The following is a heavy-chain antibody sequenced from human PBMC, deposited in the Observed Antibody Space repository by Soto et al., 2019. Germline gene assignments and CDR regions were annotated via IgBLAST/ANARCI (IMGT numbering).Heavy chain of an antibody. CDR3: ARDDGIVVRPGDY. CDR2: ISAYNGNT. CDR1: GYTFTSYG. D-gene: IGHD2-15*01. Sequence: ASVKVSCTASGYTFTSYGISWVRQAPGQGLEWMGWISAYNGNTNYAQKLQGRVTVTTDTSTSTGYMELRSLRSDDTAVYYCARDDGIVVRPGDYWGQGTLVTVSS. V-gene: IGHV1-18*01. J-gene: IGHJ4*02.